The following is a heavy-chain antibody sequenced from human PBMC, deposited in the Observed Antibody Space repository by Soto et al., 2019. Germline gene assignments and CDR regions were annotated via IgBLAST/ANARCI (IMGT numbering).Heavy chain of an antibody. V-gene: IGHV3-23*01. Sequence: EVQLLESGGGSVQPGGSLRLSCAGSGFTFSTYAMCWVRQAPGKGLEWVSATSGAGDTTYYADSVEGRFTISRDNSKNTLYLQRNSLRAEDTAVYYWGKDLAPWLGFGLGHWGQGTLVTVSP. CDR2: TSGAGDTT. D-gene: IGHD3-3*01. J-gene: IGHJ5*02. CDR1: GFTFSTYA. CDR3: GKDLAPWLGFGLGH.